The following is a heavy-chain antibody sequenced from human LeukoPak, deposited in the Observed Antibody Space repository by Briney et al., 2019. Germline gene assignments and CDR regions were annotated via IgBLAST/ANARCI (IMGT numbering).Heavy chain of an antibody. CDR2: IHGNDDK. CDR3: VHRTTVTSVDH. D-gene: IGHD4-17*01. V-gene: IGHV2-5*01. CDR1: GFSLTTGAVV. J-gene: IGHJ4*02. Sequence: SGPTLVKPTQTLTLTCTFSGFSLTTGAVVVGWVRQPPGKALEWLTFIHGNDDKRYSPSLASRLTITKDTSKNEVVLTLSDMDYVDTAKYFCVHRTTVTSVDHWGQGILVTVSS.